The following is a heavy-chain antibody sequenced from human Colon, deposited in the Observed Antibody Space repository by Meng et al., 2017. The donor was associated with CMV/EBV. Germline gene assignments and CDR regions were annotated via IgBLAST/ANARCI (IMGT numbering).Heavy chain of an antibody. CDR3: ATARSGCSSDSCFLEN. CDR1: VSLSSGNW. J-gene: IGHJ4*02. Sequence: VSLSSGNWWNWVRQSPGKWLEWIGEMFHSGDTNYNPSLRSRMSISLDRSKNQVSLILSSVTAADSAVYYCATARSGCSSDSCFLENWGRGTLVTVSS. V-gene: IGHV4-4*02. D-gene: IGHD3-3*01. CDR2: MFHSGDT.